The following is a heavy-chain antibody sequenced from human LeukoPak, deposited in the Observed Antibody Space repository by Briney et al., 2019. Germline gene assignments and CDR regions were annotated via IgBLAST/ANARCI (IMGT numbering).Heavy chain of an antibody. CDR1: GGSISSYY. CDR3: AKRGVVIRVILVGFHKEAYYFDS. Sequence: SETLSLTCTVSGGSISSYYWSWIRQPPGKGLEWIGYIYTSGSTNYNPSLKSRVTISVDTSKNQFSLKLSSVTAADTAVYFCAKRGVVIRVILVGFHKEAYYFDSWGQGALVTVSS. J-gene: IGHJ4*02. CDR2: IYTSGST. D-gene: IGHD3-10*01. V-gene: IGHV4-4*09.